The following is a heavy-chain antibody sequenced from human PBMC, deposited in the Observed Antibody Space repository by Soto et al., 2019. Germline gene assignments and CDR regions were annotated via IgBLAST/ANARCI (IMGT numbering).Heavy chain of an antibody. J-gene: IGHJ4*02. CDR3: ASGSGWSDSFDY. CDR2: TYYRSKWYN. CDR1: GDSVSSNSAA. D-gene: IGHD6-19*01. Sequence: PSQTLSLTCAISGDSVSSNSAAWNWIRQSPSRGLEWLGRTYYRSKWYNDYAVSVNSRITINPDTSKNQFSLQLNSVTPEDTAVYYCASGSGWSDSFDYWGQGTLVTVSS. V-gene: IGHV6-1*01.